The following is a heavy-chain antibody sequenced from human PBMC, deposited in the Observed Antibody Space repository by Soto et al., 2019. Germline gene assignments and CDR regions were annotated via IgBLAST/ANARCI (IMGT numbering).Heavy chain of an antibody. CDR1: GFTFSSYA. D-gene: IGHD4-17*01. J-gene: IGHJ6*02. CDR2: ISGSGGST. CDR3: ATPYGGNFRYYYGMDV. V-gene: IGHV3-23*01. Sequence: GGSLRLSCAASGFTFSSYAMSWVRQAPGKGLEWVSAISGSGGSTYYADSVKGRFTISRKNSKNTLYLQMNSLIAEDTAVYYCATPYGGNFRYYYGMDVWGQGTTVTVSS.